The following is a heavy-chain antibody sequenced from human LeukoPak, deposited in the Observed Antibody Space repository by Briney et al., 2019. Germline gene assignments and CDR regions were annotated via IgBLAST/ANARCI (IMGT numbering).Heavy chain of an antibody. CDR3: EPTAMVSAY. Sequence: HWVRQAPGKGLEWVAFIRYDGSNKYYADSVKGRFTISRDNSKNTLYLQMNSLRAEDTAVYYCEPTAMVSAYWGQGTLVTVSS. CDR2: IRYDGSNK. V-gene: IGHV3-30*02. D-gene: IGHD5-18*01. J-gene: IGHJ4*02.